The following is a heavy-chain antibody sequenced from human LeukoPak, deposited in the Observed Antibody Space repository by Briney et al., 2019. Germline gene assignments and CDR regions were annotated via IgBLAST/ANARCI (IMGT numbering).Heavy chain of an antibody. V-gene: IGHV1-18*01. CDR2: ISAYNGNT. J-gene: IGHJ4*02. D-gene: IGHD6-19*01. CDR3: ARARVIAVAGTPEYY. CDR1: AYSFTSYG. Sequence: ASVKVSCKASAYSFTSYGNSWVRQAPGQGLEWMGWISAYNGNTNYAQKLQGRVTMTTDTSTSTAYMELRSLRSDDTAVYYCARARVIAVAGTPEYYWGQGTLVTVSS.